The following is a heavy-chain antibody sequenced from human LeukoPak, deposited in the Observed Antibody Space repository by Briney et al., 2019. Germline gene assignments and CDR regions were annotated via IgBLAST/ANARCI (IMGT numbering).Heavy chain of an antibody. CDR3: ARAPSEYNWNYVPKYFDF. D-gene: IGHD1-7*01. J-gene: IGHJ4*02. CDR2: IYHSGRT. Sequence: PSETLSHTCAVSGYSISSDYYWDWIRQPPGKGLEWIGTIYHSGRTYYNPSLKSRVTISLDTSKNQFSLKLNSVTAADTAVYYCARAPSEYNWNYVPKYFDFWGQGTLVTVSS. V-gene: IGHV4-38-2*01. CDR1: GYSISSDYY.